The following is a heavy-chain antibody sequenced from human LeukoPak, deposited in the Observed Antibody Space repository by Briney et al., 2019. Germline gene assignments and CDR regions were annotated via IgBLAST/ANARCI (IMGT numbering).Heavy chain of an antibody. Sequence: GESLKISCKGSGYNFTHDWIGWVRQMPGKGLEWMGIIFPDDSDTIYSPSFQGHVTISADKSINTAYLQWSDLKASDSAMYYCARQESEMTTPANRYFDLWGQGTLITVSS. V-gene: IGHV5-51*01. J-gene: IGHJ4*02. CDR2: IFPDDSDT. CDR1: GYNFTHDW. CDR3: ARQESEMTTPANRYFDL. D-gene: IGHD2-15*01.